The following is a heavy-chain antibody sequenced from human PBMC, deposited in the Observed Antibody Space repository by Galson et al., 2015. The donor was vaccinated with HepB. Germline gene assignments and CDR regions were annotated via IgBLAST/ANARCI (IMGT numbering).Heavy chain of an antibody. D-gene: IGHD2-8*02. CDR1: GYTFTGYF. CDR2: INPSDDST. J-gene: IGHJ6*02. Sequence: SVKVSCKASGYTFTGYFMHWVRQAPGQGLEWMGIINPSDDSTSYAQKFQGRVTMTKGTSTSTVYMELSSLRSEDTAVYYCARMGVYCSGDSCSDYYGMDVWGQGTTVTVSS. V-gene: IGHV1-46*01. CDR3: ARMGVYCSGDSCSDYYGMDV.